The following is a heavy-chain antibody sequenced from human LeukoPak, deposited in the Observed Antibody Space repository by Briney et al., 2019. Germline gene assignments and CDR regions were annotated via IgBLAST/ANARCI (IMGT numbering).Heavy chain of an antibody. CDR2: TSYDGSNK. D-gene: IGHD3-9*01. CDR1: GVTSSSYP. CDR3: ARVLRYFDWLFPGFDY. V-gene: IGHV3-30*04. J-gene: IGHJ4*02. Sequence: GRTLRLSSAASGVTSSSYPMHWGPEAPGKGLERGAVTSYDGSNKYSADSVKGRFTISTDNSTSTLYLQMNSLGAEDTAVYYCARVLRYFDWLFPGFDYWGQGTLVTVSS.